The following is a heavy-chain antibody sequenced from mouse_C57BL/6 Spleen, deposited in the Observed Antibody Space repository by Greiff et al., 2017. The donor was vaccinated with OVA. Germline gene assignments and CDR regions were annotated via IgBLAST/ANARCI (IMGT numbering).Heavy chain of an antibody. J-gene: IGHJ4*01. V-gene: IGHV1-69*01. Sequence: QVQLQQPGAELVMPGASVKLSCKASGYTFTSYWMHWVKQRPGQGLEWIGEIDPSDSYTNYNQKFKGKSTLTVDKSSSTAYMQLSSLTSEDSAVYYCARLNTTGLYYAMDYWGQGTSVTVSS. CDR1: GYTFTSYW. D-gene: IGHD1-1*01. CDR2: IDPSDSYT. CDR3: ARLNTTGLYYAMDY.